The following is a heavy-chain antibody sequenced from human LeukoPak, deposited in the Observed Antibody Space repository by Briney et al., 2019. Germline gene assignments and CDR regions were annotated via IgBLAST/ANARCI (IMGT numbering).Heavy chain of an antibody. D-gene: IGHD4/OR15-4a*01. V-gene: IGHV3-30*18. CDR1: GFTFSSYG. CDR2: ISYDGSNK. Sequence: GGSLRLSCAASGFTFSSYGMHWVRQAPGKGLEWVAVISYDGSNKYYADSVKGRFTISRDNSKNTLYLQMNSLRAEDTAVYYCAKEGLRNWFDPWGQEPWSPSPQ. J-gene: IGHJ5*02. CDR3: AKEGLRNWFDP.